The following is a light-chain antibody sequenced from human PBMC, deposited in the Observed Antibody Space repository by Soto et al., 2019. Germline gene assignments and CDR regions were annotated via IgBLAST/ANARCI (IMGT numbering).Light chain of an antibody. CDR2: GAS. J-gene: IGKJ1*01. CDR1: QSLTSSY. Sequence: EIVLTQSPGTLSLSPGERASLSCRASQSLTSSYLAWYQQKPGQAPRLLIYGASSRATGIPDRFSGSGSGTDFTLTLSRLEPEDFAVYYCHQCYSSRTFGQGTKVDIK. V-gene: IGKV3-20*01. CDR3: HQCYSSRT.